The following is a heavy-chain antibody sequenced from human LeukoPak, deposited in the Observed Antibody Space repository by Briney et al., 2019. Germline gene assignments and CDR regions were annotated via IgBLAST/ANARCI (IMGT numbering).Heavy chain of an antibody. Sequence: ASVKVSCKASGYTFTGYYMHWVRQAPGQGLEWMGWINPNSGGTNYAQKFQGWVTMTRDTSISTAYMELRSLRSDDTAVYYCARVLGSSGWSPTQYFQHWGQGTLVTVSS. CDR2: INPNSGGT. V-gene: IGHV1-2*04. CDR3: ARVLGSSGWSPTQYFQH. CDR1: GYTFTGYY. D-gene: IGHD6-19*01. J-gene: IGHJ1*01.